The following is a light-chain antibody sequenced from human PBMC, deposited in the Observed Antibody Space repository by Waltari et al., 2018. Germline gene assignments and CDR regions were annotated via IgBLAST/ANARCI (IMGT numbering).Light chain of an antibody. V-gene: IGLV1-44*01. CDR3: AAWDESLKGWV. CDR1: NSNIGSTP. J-gene: IGLJ3*02. Sequence: QSVLTQPPSRSGTHGQSVTISCSGRNSNIGSTPVDWYQVLPGTAPKLLIHGNDQRPSGVPDRFSGSKFGASGSLAISGLQPEDESEYYCAAWDESLKGWVFGGGTRLTVL. CDR2: GND.